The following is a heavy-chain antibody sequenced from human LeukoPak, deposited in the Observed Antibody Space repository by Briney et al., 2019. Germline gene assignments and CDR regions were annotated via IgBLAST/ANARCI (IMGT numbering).Heavy chain of an antibody. D-gene: IGHD3-3*01. J-gene: IGHJ4*02. V-gene: IGHV3-30*18. CDR2: ISYDGSDK. CDR3: AKAPSRGLEWLISPLEY. CDR1: GFTFRTYG. Sequence: SGGSLRLSCAASGFTFRTYGMHWVRQAPGKGLEWVAVISYDGSDKYYVDSVKGRFTISRDNSKNTLYLQMNSLRAEDTAVYYCAKAPSRGLEWLISPLEYWGQGTLVTVSS.